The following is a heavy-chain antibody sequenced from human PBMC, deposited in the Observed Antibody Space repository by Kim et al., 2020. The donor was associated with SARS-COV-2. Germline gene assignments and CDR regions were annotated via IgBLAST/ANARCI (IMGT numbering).Heavy chain of an antibody. Sequence: ECVKGRFTNSRDSAKNYLYLHMSSLRAEDTALYYCAKYIRDYYYYGMDVWGQGTTVTVSS. CDR3: AKYIRDYYYYGMDV. V-gene: IGHV3-9*01. J-gene: IGHJ6*02.